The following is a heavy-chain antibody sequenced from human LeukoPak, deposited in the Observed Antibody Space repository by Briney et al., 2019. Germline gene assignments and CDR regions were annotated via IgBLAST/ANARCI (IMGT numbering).Heavy chain of an antibody. CDR3: ARAEVFFDP. Sequence: ASVKVSCKASGYTLTDYFMHWVRQAPGQGLEWMGWINPNSGDTNYAQKFQGRVTMTRDTSISTAYMELSRLRSDDTAVYYCARAEVFFDPWGQGTLVTVSS. V-gene: IGHV1-2*02. CDR2: INPNSGDT. J-gene: IGHJ5*02. CDR1: GYTLTDYF.